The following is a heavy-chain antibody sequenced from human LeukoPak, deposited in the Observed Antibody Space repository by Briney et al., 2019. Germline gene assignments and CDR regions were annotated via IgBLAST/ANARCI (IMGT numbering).Heavy chain of an antibody. CDR3: ARDGVGPEMATVLGIFDY. J-gene: IGHJ4*02. CDR2: IIPILGIA. Sequence: GASVKVSCKASGGTFSSYAISWVRQAPGQGLEWMGSIIPILGIANYAQKFQGRVTITADKSTSTAYMELSSLRSEDTAVYYCARDGVGPEMATVLGIFDYWGQGTLVTVSS. V-gene: IGHV1-69*04. CDR1: GGTFSSYA. D-gene: IGHD5-24*01.